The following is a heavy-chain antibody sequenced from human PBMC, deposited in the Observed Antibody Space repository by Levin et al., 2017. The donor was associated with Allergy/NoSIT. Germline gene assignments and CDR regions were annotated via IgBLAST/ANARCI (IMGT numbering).Heavy chain of an antibody. CDR3: TTLWMEAPDS. CDR1: GFTFSNAW. CDR2: IRSKTDGGAA. Sequence: GGSLRLSYAASGFTFSNAWMSWVRQAPGKGLEWVGRIRSKTDGGAADYTAPVIGRFTLSRDDSKNTLYLQMNSLRNEDTAVYFCTTLWMEAPDSWGQGILVTVSS. V-gene: IGHV3-15*01. D-gene: IGHD1-1*01. J-gene: IGHJ5*01.